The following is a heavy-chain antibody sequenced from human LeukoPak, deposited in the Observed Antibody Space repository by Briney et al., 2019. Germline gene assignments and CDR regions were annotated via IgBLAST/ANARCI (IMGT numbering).Heavy chain of an antibody. V-gene: IGHV3-21*01. CDR2: INSRSSYI. D-gene: IGHD4-17*01. CDR1: GFTFSSYS. J-gene: IGHJ4*02. CDR3: ARVGDYGDYFDY. Sequence: GGALRLSCAASGFTFSSYSMNWVRQAPGKGLELVSSINSRSSYIYYADSVKGQFTISRDNANNSVYLQMNSLRAEDTAVYYCARVGDYGDYFDYWGQGTLVTVSS.